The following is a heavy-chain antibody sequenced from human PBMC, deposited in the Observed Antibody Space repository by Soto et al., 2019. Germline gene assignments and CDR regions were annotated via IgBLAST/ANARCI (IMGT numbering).Heavy chain of an antibody. CDR1: GFTFSSYG. V-gene: IGHV3-30*18. Sequence: GGSLRLSCAASGFTFSSYGMHWVRQAPGKGLEWVAVISYDGSNKYYADSVKGRFTISRDNSKNTLYLQMNSLRAEDTAVYYCAKDRKGGIDGFDIWGQGTMVTVSS. CDR3: AKDRKGGIDGFDI. J-gene: IGHJ3*02. D-gene: IGHD2-15*01. CDR2: ISYDGSNK.